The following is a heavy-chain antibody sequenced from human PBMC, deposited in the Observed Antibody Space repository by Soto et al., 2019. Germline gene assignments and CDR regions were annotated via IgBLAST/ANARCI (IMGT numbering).Heavy chain of an antibody. CDR3: ARGATVTKGRWDY. V-gene: IGHV3-30-3*01. CDR1: GFTFSSYA. J-gene: IGHJ4*02. D-gene: IGHD4-4*01. CDR2: ISYDGSNK. Sequence: QVQLVESGGGVVQPGRSLRLSCAASGFTFSSYAMHWVRQAPGKGLEWVAVISYDGSNKYYADSVKGRFTISRDNSKNTRYLQMNSLRAEDTAVYYCARGATVTKGRWDYWGQGTLVTVSS.